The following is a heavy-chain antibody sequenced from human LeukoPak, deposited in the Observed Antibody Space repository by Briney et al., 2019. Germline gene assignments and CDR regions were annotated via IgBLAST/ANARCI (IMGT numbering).Heavy chain of an antibody. J-gene: IGHJ5*02. V-gene: IGHV4-59*11. CDR3: AHVDKNWFDP. CDR1: GGSISSHY. CDR2: IYYSGST. Sequence: SETLSLTCTVSGGSISSHYWSWIRQPPGKGLEWIGYIYYSGSTNYNPSLKSRVTISVDTSKNQFSLKLSSVTAADTAVYYCAHVDKNWFDPWGQGTLVTVSS. D-gene: IGHD5-12*01.